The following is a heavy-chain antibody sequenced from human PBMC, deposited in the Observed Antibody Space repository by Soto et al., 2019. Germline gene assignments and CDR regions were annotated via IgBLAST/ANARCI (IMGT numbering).Heavy chain of an antibody. Sequence: QVQLVQSGGEVKKPAASVKVSCKASGYTFTNYGISWVRQAPGQGLEWMGWINVYNGNTKYAQKVQGRVTMTTDTSTSTAYMELRSLRYDDTAVYYCARGVGSGSYYNQYNWFDPWGQGTLVTVSS. CDR1: GYTFTNYG. J-gene: IGHJ5*02. D-gene: IGHD3-10*01. CDR3: ARGVGSGSYYNQYNWFDP. V-gene: IGHV1-18*01. CDR2: INVYNGNT.